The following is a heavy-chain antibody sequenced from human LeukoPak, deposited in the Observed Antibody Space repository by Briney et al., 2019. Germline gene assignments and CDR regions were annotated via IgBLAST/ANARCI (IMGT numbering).Heavy chain of an antibody. CDR1: GFTVRSNY. D-gene: IGHD2-2*01. V-gene: IGHV3-66*02. J-gene: IGHJ4*02. Sequence: GGSLRLSRAASGFTVRSNYMTWVRQAPGKGLEWVSVLYGGGSTYYADSVKGRFTISRDNSKNTLYLQMNSLRAEDTAAYYCAGLCGSISCPEVVGHWGQGTLVTVSS. CDR3: AGLCGSISCPEVVGH. CDR2: LYGGGST.